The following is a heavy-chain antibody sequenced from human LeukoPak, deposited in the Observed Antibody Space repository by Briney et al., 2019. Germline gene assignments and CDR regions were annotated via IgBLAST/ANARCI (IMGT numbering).Heavy chain of an antibody. CDR3: TTLSFVWFGDDY. Sequence: PGGSLRLSCAASGFSFNNAWMNWVRQAPGKGLEWVGRIKRKIDGETTDYAAPVKGRFTISRDDSKSTLYLQMNSLKSEDTAVYYCTTLSFVWFGDDYWGQGTLVTVSS. CDR1: GFSFNNAW. V-gene: IGHV3-15*01. D-gene: IGHD3-10*01. CDR2: IKRKIDGETT. J-gene: IGHJ4*02.